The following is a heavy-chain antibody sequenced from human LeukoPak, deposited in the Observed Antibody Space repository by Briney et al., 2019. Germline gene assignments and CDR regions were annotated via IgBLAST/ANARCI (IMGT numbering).Heavy chain of an antibody. CDR2: INSDGGST. Sequence: GGSLRLSCAASGFTFSSYWMHWVRHAPGKGLVWVSRINSDGGSTSYADSVKSRLTISRDNAKTTLYLQMNSLRAEDTAVYYCARDQKALYYFDYWGQGTLVTVSS. V-gene: IGHV3-74*01. J-gene: IGHJ4*02. CDR1: GFTFSSYW. CDR3: ARDQKALYYFDY.